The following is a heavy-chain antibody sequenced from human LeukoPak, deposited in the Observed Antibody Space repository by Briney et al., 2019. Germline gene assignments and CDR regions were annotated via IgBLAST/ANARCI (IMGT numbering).Heavy chain of an antibody. CDR3: ARFPGSAEYRHYYYMDV. CDR1: GGSLSNYF. CDR2: IYYSDST. D-gene: IGHD2-15*01. J-gene: IGHJ6*03. V-gene: IGHV4-59*01. Sequence: SETLSLTCTVSGGSLSNYFWSWIRQPPGKGLECIGYIYYSDSTNYNPSLKSRVTVSVDTSKNQFSLKLSSVTAADTAVYYCARFPGSAEYRHYYYMDVWGKGTTVTVSS.